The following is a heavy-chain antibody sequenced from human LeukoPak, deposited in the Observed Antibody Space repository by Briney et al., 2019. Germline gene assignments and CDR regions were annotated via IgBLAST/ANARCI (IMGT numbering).Heavy chain of an antibody. V-gene: IGHV4-59*01. CDR2: IYYSGST. CDR3: AREVHSSSSGRKGYYFDY. D-gene: IGHD6-6*01. Sequence: SEALSLTCTVSGGSISSYYWSWIRQPPGKGLEWIGYIYYSGSTNYNPSLKSRVTISVDTSKNQFSLKLSSVTAADTAVYYCAREVHSSSSGRKGYYFDYWGQGTLVTVSS. J-gene: IGHJ4*02. CDR1: GGSISSYY.